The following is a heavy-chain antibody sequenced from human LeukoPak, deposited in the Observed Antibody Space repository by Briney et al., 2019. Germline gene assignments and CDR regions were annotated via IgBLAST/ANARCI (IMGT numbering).Heavy chain of an antibody. CDR1: GYTFTGYY. CDR2: INPNSGGT. CDR3: ARDRHCSGGSCYSWFDP. Sequence: GASVKVSCKASGYTFTGYYMHWVRQAPGQGLELRGWINPNSGGTNYAQKFQGRVTMTRDTSISTAYMELSRLRSDDTAVYYCARDRHCSGGSCYSWFDPWGQGTLVTVSS. V-gene: IGHV1-2*02. D-gene: IGHD2-15*01. J-gene: IGHJ5*02.